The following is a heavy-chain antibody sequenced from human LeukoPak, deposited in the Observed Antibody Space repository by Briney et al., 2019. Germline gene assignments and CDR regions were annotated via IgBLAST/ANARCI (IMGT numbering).Heavy chain of an antibody. CDR2: ISGSGGST. CDR3: LITMVRGVTADSDFAN. D-gene: IGHD3-10*01. CDR1: GFTFSSYA. Sequence: GGSLRLSCAASGFTFSSYAMSWVRQAPGKGLEWVSAISGSGGSTYYADSVKGRFTISRDNSKNTLYLQMNSLRPEDTAVYYGLITMVRGVTADSDFANWGQGTLVTVSS. V-gene: IGHV3-23*01. J-gene: IGHJ4*02.